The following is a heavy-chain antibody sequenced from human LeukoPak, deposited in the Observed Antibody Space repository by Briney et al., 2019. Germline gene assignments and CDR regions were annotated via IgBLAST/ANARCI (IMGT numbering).Heavy chain of an antibody. J-gene: IGHJ6*03. CDR2: IYTSGST. CDR3: ARGYSYGYYYYMDV. CDR1: GGSISSGSYY. Sequence: SETLSLTYTVSGGSISSGSYYWSWIRQPAGKGLEWIGRIYTSGSTNYNPSLKSRVTISVDTSKNQFSLKLSSVTAADTAVYYCARGYSYGYYYYMDVWGKGTPVTVSS. V-gene: IGHV4-61*02. D-gene: IGHD5-18*01.